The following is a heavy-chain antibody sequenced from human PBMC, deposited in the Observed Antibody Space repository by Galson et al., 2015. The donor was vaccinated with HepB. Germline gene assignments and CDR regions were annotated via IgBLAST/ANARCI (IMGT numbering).Heavy chain of an antibody. D-gene: IGHD3-10*01. Sequence: SVKVSCKASGYTFTSYGITWVRRAPGQGLEWVGWINHYNGGINYAQKFQGRVTMTTDTSTAYMELRSLRSDDTAVYYCARRPWFGELTGILVLQHWGQGTLVTVSS. CDR1: GYTFTSYG. J-gene: IGHJ1*01. CDR3: ARRPWFGELTGILVLQH. V-gene: IGHV1-18*04. CDR2: INHYNGGI.